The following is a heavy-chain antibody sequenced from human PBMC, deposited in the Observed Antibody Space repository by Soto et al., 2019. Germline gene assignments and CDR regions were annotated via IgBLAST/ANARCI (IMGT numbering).Heavy chain of an antibody. D-gene: IGHD3-16*02. V-gene: IGHV3-11*01. Sequence: LRLSCAASGFTLSDYYMSWIRQAPGKGLEWVSYISSSGSTIYYADSVKGRFTISRDNAKNSLYLQMNSLRAEDTAVYYCARDYRPPWFDPWGQGTLVTVSS. CDR1: GFTLSDYY. J-gene: IGHJ5*02. CDR3: ARDYRPPWFDP. CDR2: ISSSGSTI.